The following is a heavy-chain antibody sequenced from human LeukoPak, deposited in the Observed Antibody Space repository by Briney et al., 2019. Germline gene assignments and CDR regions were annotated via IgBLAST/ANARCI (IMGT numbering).Heavy chain of an antibody. J-gene: IGHJ3*02. CDR1: GGSISSYY. D-gene: IGHD5-24*01. Sequence: PSETLSLTCTVSGGSISSYYWSWIRQPPGKGLEWIGYIYTSGSTNYNPSLKSRVTISVDTSKNQFSLKLSSVTAADTAVYYCARWLQFGAFDIWGQGTMVTVSS. V-gene: IGHV4-4*09. CDR3: ARWLQFGAFDI. CDR2: IYTSGST.